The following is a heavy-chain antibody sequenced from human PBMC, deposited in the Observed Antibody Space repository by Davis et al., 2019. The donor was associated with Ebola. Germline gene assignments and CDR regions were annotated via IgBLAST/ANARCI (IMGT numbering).Heavy chain of an antibody. CDR1: GGAISGGDDY. Sequence: MPSETLSLTCTVSGGAISGGDDYWSWMRQPPGKGLEGSGYIDYSGSTYYNPSRKSRVTISVDTSKNQFSLKLSSVTAADTAVYYCARDLIAARGYYYYMDVWGKGTTVTVSS. CDR3: ARDLIAARGYYYYMDV. D-gene: IGHD6-6*01. J-gene: IGHJ6*03. CDR2: IDYSGST. V-gene: IGHV4-30-4*01.